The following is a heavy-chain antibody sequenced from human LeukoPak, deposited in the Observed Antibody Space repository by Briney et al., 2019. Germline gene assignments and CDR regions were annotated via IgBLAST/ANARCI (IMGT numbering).Heavy chain of an antibody. CDR1: GFTFSSYA. CDR2: ISYDGSNK. Sequence: GGSLRLSCAASGFTFSSYAMHWVRQAPGKGLEWVAVISYDGSNKYYADSVKGRFTISRDNSKNTLYLQMNSLRAEDTAVYYCARMLYDYYGMDVWAKGPRSPSP. CDR3: ARMLYDYYGMDV. J-gene: IGHJ6*02. V-gene: IGHV3-30-3*01. D-gene: IGHD2/OR15-2a*01.